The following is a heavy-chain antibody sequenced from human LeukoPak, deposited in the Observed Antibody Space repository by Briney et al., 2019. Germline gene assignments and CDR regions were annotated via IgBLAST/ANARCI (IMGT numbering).Heavy chain of an antibody. J-gene: IGHJ4*02. CDR3: ARDDDGSGKYGQLY. Sequence: GGSLRLSCAASGFIFSNYGFHWVRQAPGKGLEWVAVFWSDGRQKYYVDSVKGRFTVSRDTSKKTVYLQMNSLRAEDTAVYYCARDDDGSGKYGQLYWGQGTLVIVSS. D-gene: IGHD3-10*01. CDR1: GFIFSNYG. V-gene: IGHV3-33*01. CDR2: FWSDGRQK.